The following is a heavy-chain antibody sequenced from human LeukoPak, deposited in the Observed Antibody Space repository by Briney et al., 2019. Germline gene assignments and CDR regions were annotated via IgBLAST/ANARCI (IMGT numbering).Heavy chain of an antibody. Sequence: SETLSLTCTVSGGSISSSSYYWGWIRQPPGKGLEWIGSIYYSGSTYYNPSLKSRVTISVDTSRNQFSLKLSSVTAADTAVYYCARDRSPWGGYCSSTSCTDYWGQGTLVTVSS. CDR1: GGSISSSSYY. J-gene: IGHJ4*02. V-gene: IGHV4-39*07. CDR3: ARDRSPWGGYCSSTSCTDY. D-gene: IGHD2-2*01. CDR2: IYYSGST.